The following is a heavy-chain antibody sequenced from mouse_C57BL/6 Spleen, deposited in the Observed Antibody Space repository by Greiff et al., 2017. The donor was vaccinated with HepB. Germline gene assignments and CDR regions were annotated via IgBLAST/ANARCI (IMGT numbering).Heavy chain of an antibody. CDR1: GFTFTDYY. Sequence: DVMLVESGGGLVQPGGSLSLSCAASGFTFTDYYMSWVRQPPGKALEWLGFIRNKANGYTTEYSASVKGRFTIYRDNSQSILYLQRNALRAEVSATYNCARYTPDAPYDAMDYWGQGTSFTVSS. V-gene: IGHV7-3*01. CDR2: IRNKANGYTT. J-gene: IGHJ4*01. CDR3: ARYTPDAPYDAMDY.